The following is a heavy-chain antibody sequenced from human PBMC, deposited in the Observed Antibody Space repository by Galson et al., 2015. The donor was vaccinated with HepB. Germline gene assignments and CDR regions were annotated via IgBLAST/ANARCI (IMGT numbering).Heavy chain of an antibody. CDR2: IYNSGST. V-gene: IGHV4-30-4*01. J-gene: IGHJ4*02. Sequence: TLSLTCTVSGGSISSGDYYWSWIRQPPGKGLEWIGHIYNSGSTQYNPSLKSRVTISVDASKKQFSLKMSSVTAADTAVYYCARHPIRALDYWGQGILVTVSS. CDR1: GGSISSGDYY. CDR3: ARHPIRALDY.